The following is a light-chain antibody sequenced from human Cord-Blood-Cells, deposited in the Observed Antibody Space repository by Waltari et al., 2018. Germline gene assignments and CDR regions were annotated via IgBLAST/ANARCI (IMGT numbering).Light chain of an antibody. CDR3: NSWDSSGNHLV. V-gene: IGLV3-19*01. CDR1: SLRSYY. CDR2: GKN. Sequence: SSELTQDPAVSVALGQPVSITCQGDSLRSYYASWYQQKPGQAPVLVIYGKNNRPSGIPDRFSGSSSGNTASLTITGAQAEDEADYYCNSWDSSGNHLVFGGGTKLTVL. J-gene: IGLJ2*01.